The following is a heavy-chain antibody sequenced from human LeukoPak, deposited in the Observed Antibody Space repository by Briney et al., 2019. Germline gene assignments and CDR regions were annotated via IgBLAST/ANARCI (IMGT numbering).Heavy chain of an antibody. V-gene: IGHV4-39*01. Sequence: SETLSLTCTVSGGSISSSSYYWGWIRQPPGKSLEWIGSIYYSGTTYYNPSLKSRVTISVDTSKNQFSLRLSSVTAADTAVYYCARDWGIQLWFSPRFAFDIWGQGTMVTVSS. D-gene: IGHD5-18*01. CDR2: IYYSGTT. CDR3: ARDWGIQLWFSPRFAFDI. CDR1: GGSISSSSYY. J-gene: IGHJ3*02.